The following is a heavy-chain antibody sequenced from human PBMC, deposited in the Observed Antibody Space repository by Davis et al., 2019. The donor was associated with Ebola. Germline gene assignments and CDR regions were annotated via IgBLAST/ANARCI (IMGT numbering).Heavy chain of an antibody. D-gene: IGHD6-19*01. CDR3: ARDVRQWLALYYFDY. J-gene: IGHJ4*02. Sequence: SVKVSCKASGGTFSSYAISWVRQAPGQGLEWMGGIIPIFGTANYAQKFQGRVTITADESTSTAYMELSSLRSEDTAVYYCARDVRQWLALYYFDYWGQGTLVTVSS. CDR1: GGTFSSYA. CDR2: IIPIFGTA. V-gene: IGHV1-69*13.